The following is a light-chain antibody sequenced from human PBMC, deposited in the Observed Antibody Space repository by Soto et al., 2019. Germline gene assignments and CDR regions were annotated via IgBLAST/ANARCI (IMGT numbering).Light chain of an antibody. V-gene: IGLV2-8*01. CDR3: QSYDSSLGVRGV. Sequence: QSALTQPPSASGSPGQSVTISCTGTSSDVGGYNYVSWYQQHPGKAPKLMIYEVSKRPSGVPDRFSGSKSGNTASLAITGLQAEDEGDYYCQSYDSSLGVRGVFGGGTKLTVL. CDR1: SSDVGGYNY. J-gene: IGLJ3*02. CDR2: EVS.